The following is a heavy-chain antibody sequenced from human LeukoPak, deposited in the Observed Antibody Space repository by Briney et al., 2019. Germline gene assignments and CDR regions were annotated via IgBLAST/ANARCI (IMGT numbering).Heavy chain of an antibody. CDR1: GGSISNYY. J-gene: IGHJ5*02. CDR3: ARGGSVVILPAARYDP. D-gene: IGHD2-2*01. CDR2: IYYSGST. Sequence: ETLSLTCTVSGGSISNYYWSWIRQPPAKGLEWIGYIYYSGSTNYSPSLKSRVTISVDTSKNQFSLKLSSVTAADTAVYYSARGGSVVILPAARYDPWGQGTLVTVSS. V-gene: IGHV4-59*01.